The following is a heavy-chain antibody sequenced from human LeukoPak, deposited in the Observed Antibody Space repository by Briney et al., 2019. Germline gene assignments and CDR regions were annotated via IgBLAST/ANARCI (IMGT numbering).Heavy chain of an antibody. J-gene: IGHJ5*02. V-gene: IGHV4-59*01. D-gene: IGHD6-19*01. CDR3: ARGGGLQQWLVHNNWFDP. CDR2: IYYSGST. Sequence: PSETLSLTCTVSGGSISSYYWSWIRQPPGKGLEWVGYIYYSGSTNYNPSLKSRVTISVETPKNQFSLKLSSVTAADTAVYYCARGGGLQQWLVHNNWFDPWGQGTLVTVSS. CDR1: GGSISSYY.